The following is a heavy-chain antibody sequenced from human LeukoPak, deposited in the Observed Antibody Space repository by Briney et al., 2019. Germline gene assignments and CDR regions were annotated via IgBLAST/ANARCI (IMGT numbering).Heavy chain of an antibody. CDR2: INPNSGGT. CDR3: ARDDPVVYYFDY. D-gene: IGHD2-15*01. J-gene: IGHJ4*02. Sequence: ASVTVSCNASGYTFTVYYMHHMRQAPGRALDWMGWINPNSGGTNYAQKFQGRVTMTRDTSISTAYMELSRLRSDGTAVYYCARDDPVVYYFDYWGQGTLVTVSS. CDR1: GYTFTVYY. V-gene: IGHV1-2*02.